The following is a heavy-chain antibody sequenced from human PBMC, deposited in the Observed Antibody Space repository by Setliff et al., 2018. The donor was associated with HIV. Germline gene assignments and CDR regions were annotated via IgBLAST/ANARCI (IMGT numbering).Heavy chain of an antibody. V-gene: IGHV1-46*01. CDR2: INPSGGRT. J-gene: IGHJ4*02. D-gene: IGHD3-22*01. Sequence: ASVKVSCKASGYTFTNYYIHLVRQAPGQGLEWMGIINPSGGRTCYTQKFQGRVTMTRDTSTSTVYMELSSLRSEDTAVYYCARASYYYDSSGSFYFDYWGQGTLVTVSS. CDR1: GYTFTNYY. CDR3: ARASYYYDSSGSFYFDY.